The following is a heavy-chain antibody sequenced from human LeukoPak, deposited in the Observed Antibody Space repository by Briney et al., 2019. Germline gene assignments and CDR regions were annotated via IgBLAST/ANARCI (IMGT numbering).Heavy chain of an antibody. J-gene: IGHJ4*02. Sequence: GGSLRLSCATSGFTFNDYAMHWVRQAPGKGLEWVSLISWDGGDTYYADSVKGRFTISRDNNKNSLYLQMNSLRADDTALYYCAKAHLYDYIGYAIDYWGQGTLVTVSS. CDR2: ISWDGGDT. D-gene: IGHD5-12*01. CDR3: AKAHLYDYIGYAIDY. CDR1: GFTFNDYA. V-gene: IGHV3-43D*03.